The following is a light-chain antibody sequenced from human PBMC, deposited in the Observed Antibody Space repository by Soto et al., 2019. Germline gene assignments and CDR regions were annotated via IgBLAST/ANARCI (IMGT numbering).Light chain of an antibody. CDR2: EVS. CDR3: SSYTSSSTLV. Sequence: QSALTQPASVSGSPGQSIAISCTGTSTDVGGYNYVSWYQQHPGKAPKLMIYEVSHRPSGVSNRFSGSKSGNTASLTISGLQAEYEADYYCSSYTSSSTLVFGGGTKLTVL. V-gene: IGLV2-14*01. CDR1: STDVGGYNY. J-gene: IGLJ3*02.